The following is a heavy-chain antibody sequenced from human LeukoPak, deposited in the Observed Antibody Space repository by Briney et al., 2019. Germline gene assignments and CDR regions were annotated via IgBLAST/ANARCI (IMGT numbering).Heavy chain of an antibody. D-gene: IGHD7-27*01. J-gene: IGHJ4*02. V-gene: IGHV3-23*01. CDR2: IGSSGGGI. CDR3: AIDPNWGTHS. Sequence: AGGSLRLSCAASGFTFSTYTMYWVRHPPGKGLEWVSIIGSSGGGIHYADSVKGRFTISRDNPKNALYLQMNSLRVEDTAVYYCAIDPNWGTHSWGQGVLVTVSS. CDR1: GFTFSTYT.